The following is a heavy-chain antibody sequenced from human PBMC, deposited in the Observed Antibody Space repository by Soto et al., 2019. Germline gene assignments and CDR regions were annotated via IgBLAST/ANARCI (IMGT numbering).Heavy chain of an antibody. CDR1: GFTFSSYA. Sequence: GGSLRLSCAASGFTFSSYAMSWVRQAPGKGLEWVSAISGSGGSTYYADSVKGRFTISRDNSKNTLYLQMNSLRAEDTAVYYCARSTTSCYSLCWFDPWGQGTLVTVSS. CDR3: ARSTTSCYSLCWFDP. CDR2: ISGSGGST. J-gene: IGHJ5*02. V-gene: IGHV3-23*01. D-gene: IGHD2-2*02.